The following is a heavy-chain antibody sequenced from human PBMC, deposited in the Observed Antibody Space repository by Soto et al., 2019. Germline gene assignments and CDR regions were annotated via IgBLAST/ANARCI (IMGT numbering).Heavy chain of an antibody. Sequence: PGGSLRLSCAASGFTFSSYAMSWVRQAPGKRLEWVSAISGSGGSTYYADSVKGRFTISRDNSKNTLYLQMNSLRAEDTAVYYCAKARLRYDILTGTDFDYWGQGTLVTVSS. CDR2: ISGSGGST. CDR3: AKARLRYDILTGTDFDY. J-gene: IGHJ4*02. D-gene: IGHD3-9*01. CDR1: GFTFSSYA. V-gene: IGHV3-23*01.